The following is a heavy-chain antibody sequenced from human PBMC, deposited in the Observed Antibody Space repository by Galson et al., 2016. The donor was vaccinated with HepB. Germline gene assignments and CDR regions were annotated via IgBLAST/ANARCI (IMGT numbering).Heavy chain of an antibody. CDR1: GFTFSNYA. CDR2: ISDSGAIT. V-gene: IGHV3-23*01. Sequence: SLRLSCAASGFTFSNYAMSWVRQAPGKGLEWVSTISDSGAITFYADSVRGRFTISRDNAKNTLYLQLDNLRTEDTAVYFCARVPIGSWVPGWYFDLWGQGTLVTGSS. J-gene: IGHJ2*01. CDR3: ARVPIGSWVPGWYFDL. D-gene: IGHD6-13*01.